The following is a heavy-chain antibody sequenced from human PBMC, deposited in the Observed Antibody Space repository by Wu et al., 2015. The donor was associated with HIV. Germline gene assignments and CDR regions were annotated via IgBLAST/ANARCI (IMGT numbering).Heavy chain of an antibody. CDR1: GGTFSSYA. CDR3: ARAKYSSSGRLAEYFQH. Sequence: QVQLVQSGAEVKKPGSSVKVSCKASGGTFSSYAISWVRQAPGQGLEWMGGIIPIFGTANYAQKFQGRVTITADESTSTAYMELSSLRSEDTAVYYCARAKYSSSGRLAEYFQHVGPGATLVHRLL. CDR2: IIPIFGTA. D-gene: IGHD6-13*01. J-gene: IGHJ1*01. V-gene: IGHV1-69*12.